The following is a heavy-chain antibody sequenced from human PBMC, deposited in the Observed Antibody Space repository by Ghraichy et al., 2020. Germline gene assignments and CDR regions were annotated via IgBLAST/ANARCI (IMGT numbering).Heavy chain of an antibody. J-gene: IGHJ4*02. Sequence: GGSLRLSCAASGFTFSSYGMHWVRQAPGKGLEWVAVIWNDGSSKYYADSVKGRFTISRDNSKNTLYLQMSSLRAEDTAVYYCARERSGGPIWTTDYWGQGTLVTVSS. CDR3: ARERSGGPIWTTDY. V-gene: IGHV3-33*01. CDR1: GFTFSSYG. D-gene: IGHD2-15*01. CDR2: IWNDGSSK.